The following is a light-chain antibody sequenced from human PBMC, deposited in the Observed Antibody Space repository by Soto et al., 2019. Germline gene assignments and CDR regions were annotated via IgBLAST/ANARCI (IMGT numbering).Light chain of an antibody. V-gene: IGLV1-51*01. J-gene: IGLJ1*01. CDR1: SSNIGGNS. CDR3: AAWDDSLNGPRFV. Sequence: QSVMTQPPSVSAAPGQKVTISCSGSSSNIGGNSVSWYQQLPGTAPKLLIYDDNKRPSGIPDRFSGSKSGTSASLAISGLQSEDEADYYCAAWDDSLNGPRFVFGTGTKLTVL. CDR2: DDN.